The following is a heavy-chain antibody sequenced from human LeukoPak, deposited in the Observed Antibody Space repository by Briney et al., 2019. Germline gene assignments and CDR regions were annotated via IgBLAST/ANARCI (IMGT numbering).Heavy chain of an antibody. CDR2: TYYKSKWYN. CDR3: ARVSSPWSPRDAFDI. D-gene: IGHD1-26*01. V-gene: IGHV6-1*01. J-gene: IGHJ3*02. Sequence: SQTLSLTCAISGDSVSSNSATWNWIRQSPSRGLEWLGRTYYKSKWYNDYAESVKSRITINSDTSKNQFSLQLNSVTPEDTAVYYCARVSSPWSPRDAFDIWGQGTMVTVSS. CDR1: GDSVSSNSAT.